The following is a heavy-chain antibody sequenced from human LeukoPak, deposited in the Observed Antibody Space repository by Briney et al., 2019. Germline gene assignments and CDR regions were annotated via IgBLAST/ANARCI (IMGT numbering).Heavy chain of an antibody. CDR1: GFTFSSYA. V-gene: IGHV3-23*01. D-gene: IGHD4-17*01. Sequence: GGSLRLSCAASGFTFSSYAMSWVRQAPGKGLEWVSAISGSGGSTYYADSVKGRFTISRDNSKNTLYLQINNLTAEDTTVSYCAVRMETTIDYWSQGTLVTVSS. CDR2: ISGSGGST. J-gene: IGHJ4*02. CDR3: AVRMETTIDY.